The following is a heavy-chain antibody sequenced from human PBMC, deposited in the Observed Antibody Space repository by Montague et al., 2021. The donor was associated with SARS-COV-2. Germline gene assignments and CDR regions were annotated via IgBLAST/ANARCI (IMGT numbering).Heavy chain of an antibody. V-gene: IGHV4-39*01. CDR1: GGSISSSNYY. D-gene: IGHD2-8*01. CDR3: ATITLGYCTTGVCQRPDY. J-gene: IGHJ4*02. CDR2: IYYSSST. Sequence: SETLSLTCTVSGGSISSSNYYWGWLRPPPGKGLECIGSIYYSSSTYYTPSLKRPVTISVYTSKNQFALKLSSVTAAATAVYYCATITLGYCTTGVCQRPDYWGQGTLVTVSS.